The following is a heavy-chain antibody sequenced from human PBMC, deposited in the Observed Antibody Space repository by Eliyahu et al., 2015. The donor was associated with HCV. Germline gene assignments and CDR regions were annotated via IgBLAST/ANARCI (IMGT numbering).Heavy chain of an antibody. D-gene: IGHD6-19*01. J-gene: IGHJ5*02. CDR1: GGXITTYX. Sequence: QVQLQESGPGLVKPSXTLSLTCXVSGGXITTYXWXWIRQXPGKGLEWIGYIHYSGSTNYNPSLXSRVTISVDTSKNQFSLNLTSVTAADTAMYYCASGGGGIAVTGTGGWFDPWGQGTLVTVSS. V-gene: IGHV4-59*01. CDR2: IHYSGST. CDR3: ASGGGGIAVTGTGGWFDP.